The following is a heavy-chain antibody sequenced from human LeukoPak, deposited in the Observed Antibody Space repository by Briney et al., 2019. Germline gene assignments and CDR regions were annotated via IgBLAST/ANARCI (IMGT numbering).Heavy chain of an antibody. CDR1: GFTFNSYG. CDR2: IRYDGSNN. V-gene: IGHV3-30*02. Sequence: GGSLRLSCAASGFTFNSYGMHWVRQAPGKGLEWVTFIRYDGSNNVMGRFTISRDNSKNTLYLQIYSLRAEDTAVYYCAKDSGSYYDSSGYYTLDYWGQGTLVTVSS. J-gene: IGHJ4*02. D-gene: IGHD3-22*01. CDR3: AKDSGSYYDSSGYYTLDY.